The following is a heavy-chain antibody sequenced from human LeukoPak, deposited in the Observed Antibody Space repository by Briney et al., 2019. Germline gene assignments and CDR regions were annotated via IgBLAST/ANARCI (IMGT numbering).Heavy chain of an antibody. CDR2: IYSGGST. Sequence: PGGSLRLSCAASGFTVSSNYMSWVRQAPGKGLEWVSVIYSGGSTYYADSVKGRFTISRDNSKNTLYLQMNSLRAEDTAVYYCARDLVFGELGYYYYYGMDVWGQGTTVTVSS. CDR1: GFTVSSNY. V-gene: IGHV3-53*01. D-gene: IGHD3-10*01. J-gene: IGHJ6*02. CDR3: ARDLVFGELGYYYYYGMDV.